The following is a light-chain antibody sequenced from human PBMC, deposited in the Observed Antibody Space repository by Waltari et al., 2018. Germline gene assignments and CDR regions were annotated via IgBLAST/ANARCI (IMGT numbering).Light chain of an antibody. CDR3: MQNTHSPRT. J-gene: IGKJ1*01. CDR2: KVS. CDR1: QSLVHSDGNTY. Sequence: DVVMTQSPLSLSVSLGQPASIPCRSRQSLVHSDGNTYLTWFQQRPGQSPRRLIYKVSRRESGVPDRFSGSGSGTDFTLKISRVEAEDVGVYYCMQNTHSPRTFGQGTKVEI. V-gene: IGKV2-30*02.